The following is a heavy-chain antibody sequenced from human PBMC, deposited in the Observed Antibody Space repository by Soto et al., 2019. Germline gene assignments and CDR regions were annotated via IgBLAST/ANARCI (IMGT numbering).Heavy chain of an antibody. CDR3: ARDSVSSGYD. Sequence: QVQLQESGPGLVKPSETLSLTCTVSGGSISGYYWSWIRQPPGKRLEWIGYIYYSGSTNYNPSLKSRVTLSVDTSKNQFSLELRSVTAADKAVYYCARDSVSSGYDWGQGPLVTVSS. D-gene: IGHD5-12*01. V-gene: IGHV4-59*01. CDR2: IYYSGST. J-gene: IGHJ4*02. CDR1: GGSISGYY.